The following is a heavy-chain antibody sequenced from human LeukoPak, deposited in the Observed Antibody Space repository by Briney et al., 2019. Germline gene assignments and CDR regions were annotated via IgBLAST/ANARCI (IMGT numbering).Heavy chain of an antibody. CDR2: MNYNSGNT. CDR3: ARSITMVRGVRSWFDP. Sequence: ASVKVSCKASGYTFTSFDINWVRQATGQGLEWIGWMNYNSGNTGYAQKFQGRVIMTRNISISTAYMELSSLRSDDTAVYYCARSITMVRGVRSWFDPWGQGTLVTVSS. D-gene: IGHD3-10*01. CDR1: GYTFTSFD. V-gene: IGHV1-8*01. J-gene: IGHJ5*02.